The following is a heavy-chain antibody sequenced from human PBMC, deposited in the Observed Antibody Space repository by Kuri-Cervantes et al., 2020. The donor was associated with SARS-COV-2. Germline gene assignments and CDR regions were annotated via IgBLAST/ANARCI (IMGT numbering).Heavy chain of an antibody. V-gene: IGHV3-23*01. CDR3: ATGVRGYSYGPDY. CDR1: GFTFSSYA. D-gene: IGHD5-18*01. J-gene: IGHJ4*02. CDR2: ISGSGGST. Sequence: LSLTCAASGFTFSSYAMSWVRQAPGKGLEWVSAISGSGGSTYYADSVKGRFTISRDNSKNTLYLQMNSLRAEDTAVYYCATGVRGYSYGPDYWGQGTLVTVSS.